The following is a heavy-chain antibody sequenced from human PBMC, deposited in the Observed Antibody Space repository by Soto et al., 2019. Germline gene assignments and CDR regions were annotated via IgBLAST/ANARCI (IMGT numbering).Heavy chain of an antibody. Sequence: QVQLVQSGAEVKKPGASVKVSCKASGYSFISYDINWVRQATGQGLEWMGWMNPNSGNTGYAQKFLGRGTMTRNTSITTAYMELSSLRPEDTAVYYCAREAAALCNDYWGQGTLVTVSS. J-gene: IGHJ4*02. CDR1: GYSFISYD. V-gene: IGHV1-8*01. CDR2: MNPNSGNT. CDR3: AREAAALCNDY. D-gene: IGHD2-2*01.